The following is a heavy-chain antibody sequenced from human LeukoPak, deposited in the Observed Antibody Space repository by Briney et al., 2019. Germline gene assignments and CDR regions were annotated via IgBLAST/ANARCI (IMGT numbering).Heavy chain of an antibody. J-gene: IGHJ4*02. CDR2: IYYSGST. V-gene: IGHV4-59*08. Sequence: SETLSLTCTVSGGSVSVYYWSWIRQPPGKGLEWIGYIYYSGSTNYNPSLKSRVTISVDTSKNQLSLKLSSVTAADTAVYYCARLIKSSDYYFDYWGQGTLVTVSS. CDR3: ARLIKSSDYYFDY. CDR1: GGSVSVYY. D-gene: IGHD2-21*02.